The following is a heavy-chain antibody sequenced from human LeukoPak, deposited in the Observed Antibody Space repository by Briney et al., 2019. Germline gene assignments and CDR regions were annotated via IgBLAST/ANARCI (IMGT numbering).Heavy chain of an antibody. CDR1: GFTFSDYY. Sequence: PGGSLRLSCAASGFTFSDYYMSWIRQAPGKGLEWVSYISSSGSTIYYADSVKGRFTISRDNAKNSLYLQTNSLSVEDTAVYYCAKDGNTGMDVWGQGTTVTVSS. CDR3: AKDGNTGMDV. J-gene: IGHJ6*02. CDR2: ISSSGSTI. V-gene: IGHV3-11*01. D-gene: IGHD1-26*01.